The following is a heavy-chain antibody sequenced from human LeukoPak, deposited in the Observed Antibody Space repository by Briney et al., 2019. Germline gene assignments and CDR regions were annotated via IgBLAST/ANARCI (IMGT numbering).Heavy chain of an antibody. V-gene: IGHV4-39*07. CDR2: IYYSGST. Sequence: GSLRLSCAASGFTLSSYAMSWVRQAPGKGLEWIGSIYYSGSTYYNPSLKSRVTISVDTSKNQFSLKLSSVTAADTAVYYCARGDTIFGVVIRDYWGQGTLVTVPS. J-gene: IGHJ4*02. D-gene: IGHD3-3*01. CDR1: GFTLSSYA. CDR3: ARGDTIFGVVIRDY.